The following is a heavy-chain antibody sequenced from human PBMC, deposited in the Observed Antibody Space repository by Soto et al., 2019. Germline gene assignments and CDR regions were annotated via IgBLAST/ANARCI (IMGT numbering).Heavy chain of an antibody. Sequence: QVQLVQSGGEVKAPGASVKVSCKASGYTFTSYGFNWVRQAPGQGLEWMGWISADNVHTNYAQKFQGRVTMTTDTFTSTAYLELRSLRSDDTAVYYCARVGYCSVYSCHYMDVWGRGTTVTVSS. CDR1: GYTFTSYG. V-gene: IGHV1-18*01. J-gene: IGHJ6*03. D-gene: IGHD2-15*01. CDR2: ISADNVHT. CDR3: ARVGYCSVYSCHYMDV.